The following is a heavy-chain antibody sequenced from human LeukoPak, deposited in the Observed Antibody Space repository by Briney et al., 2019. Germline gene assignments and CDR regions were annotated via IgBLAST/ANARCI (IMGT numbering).Heavy chain of an antibody. Sequence: SGGSLRLSCTTSGFTFSNYCMHWVRQTPGKGLIWVSRICPGGTITNYADSVKGRFTISRDDAKNMMFLQMNSLRADDTAVYYCVRDFRSADYWGQGILVTVSS. CDR2: ICPGGTIT. J-gene: IGHJ4*02. CDR1: GFTFSNYC. CDR3: VRDFRSADY. V-gene: IGHV3-74*01.